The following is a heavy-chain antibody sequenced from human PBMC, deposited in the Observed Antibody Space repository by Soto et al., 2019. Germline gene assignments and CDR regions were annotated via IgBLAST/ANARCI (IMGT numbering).Heavy chain of an antibody. J-gene: IGHJ3*02. V-gene: IGHV1-69*13. Sequence: SVKVSCKASGGTFSSYAISRVRQAPGQGLEWMGGIIPSFGTANYAQKFQGRVTITADESTSTAYMELSSLRSEDTAVYYCARASGSYYHDPFDIWGQGTMVTVS. D-gene: IGHD3-10*01. CDR1: GGTFSSYA. CDR2: IIPSFGTA. CDR3: ARASGSYYHDPFDI.